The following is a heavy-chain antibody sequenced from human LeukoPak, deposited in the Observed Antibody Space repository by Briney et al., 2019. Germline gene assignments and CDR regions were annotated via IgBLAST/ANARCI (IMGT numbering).Heavy chain of an antibody. CDR3: AKTIVVVVDGGYYFDY. D-gene: IGHD2-15*01. J-gene: IGHJ4*02. V-gene: IGHV3-30*02. Sequence: QPAGSLRLSCAASGFTFSSYGMHWVRQAPGKGLEWVAFIRYDGSNKYYADSVKGRFTISRDNSTNTQYLQMNSLRAEDTDVRYCAKTIVVVVDGGYYFDYWGQGTLVTVSS. CDR1: GFTFSSYG. CDR2: IRYDGSNK.